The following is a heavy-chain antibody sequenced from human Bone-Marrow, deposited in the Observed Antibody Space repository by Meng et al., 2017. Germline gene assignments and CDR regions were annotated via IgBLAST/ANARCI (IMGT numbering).Heavy chain of an antibody. D-gene: IGHD6-13*01. V-gene: IGHV1-2*06. Sequence: QGYVVPSVAVRERPRATGKVSCKSPGAPFTAYYIHWVRQAPGQGLEWMGHIKPQSGDTLYAQKFQGRVSMTRDTSISTAYVGLSGLTSDDTAVYYCARDEDISAAGYLFGDYCGHGTLVTVSS. CDR1: GAPFTAYY. CDR2: IKPQSGDT. CDR3: ARDEDISAAGYLFGDY. J-gene: IGHJ4*01.